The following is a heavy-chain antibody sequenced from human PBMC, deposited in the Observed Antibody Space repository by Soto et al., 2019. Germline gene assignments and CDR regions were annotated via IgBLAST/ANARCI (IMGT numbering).Heavy chain of an antibody. V-gene: IGHV1-69*02. Sequence: QVQLVQSGAEVKKPGSSVKVSCKASGGTFSSYTISWVRQAPGQGLEWMGRIIPILGIANYAQKFQGRVTITADKTTSPAYMELSSLRCEDTAVYSCASAYDYIWGSYRQDGYSGGYWGQETLVTVSS. CDR2: IIPILGIA. J-gene: IGHJ4*02. D-gene: IGHD3-16*02. CDR1: GGTFSSYT. CDR3: ASAYDYIWGSYRQDGYSGGY.